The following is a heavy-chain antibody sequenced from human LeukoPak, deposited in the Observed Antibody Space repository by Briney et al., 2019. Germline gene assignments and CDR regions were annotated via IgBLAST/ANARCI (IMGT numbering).Heavy chain of an antibody. D-gene: IGHD2-2*01. CDR3: ARIPVVPAAIYDYYMDV. Sequence: SETLSLTCTVSGGSISSSSYYWGWIRQPPGKGLEWIGSIYYSGSTNYNPSLKSRVTISVDTSKNQFSLKLSSVTAADTAVYYCARIPVVPAAIYDYYMDVWGKGTTVTISS. CDR1: GGSISSSSYY. J-gene: IGHJ6*03. V-gene: IGHV4-39*07. CDR2: IYYSGST.